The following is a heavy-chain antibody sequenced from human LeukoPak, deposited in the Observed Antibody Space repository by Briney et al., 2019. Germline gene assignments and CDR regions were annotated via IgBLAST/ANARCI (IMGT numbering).Heavy chain of an antibody. D-gene: IGHD2-21*02. J-gene: IGHJ4*02. V-gene: IGHV1-2*02. CDR2: INPNSGGT. CDR1: GYTFTGYY. Sequence: GASVKVSCKASGYTFTGYYMHWVRQAPGQGLEWMGWINPNSGGTNYAQKFQGRVTMTRDTSISTAYMELSRLRSDDTAVYYCARDRYCGDDCYSDYWGQGTLVTVSS. CDR3: ARDRYCGDDCYSDY.